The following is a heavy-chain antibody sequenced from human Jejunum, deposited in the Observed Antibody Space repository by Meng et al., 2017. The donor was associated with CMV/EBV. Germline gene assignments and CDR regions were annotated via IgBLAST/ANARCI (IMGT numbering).Heavy chain of an antibody. V-gene: IGHV3-13*01. CDR1: GFTLSRDD. CDR2: IGNGGES. Sequence: GFTLSRDDMQWVRQTTGEGLEWGSVIGNGGESYYPDSVKNRITISRKEFKNSLYLQMNSLRAEDSAVYFCARAPHTGYYYFGMDVWGQGTTVTVSS. J-gene: IGHJ6*02. D-gene: IGHD1-14*01. CDR3: ARAPHTGYYYFGMDV.